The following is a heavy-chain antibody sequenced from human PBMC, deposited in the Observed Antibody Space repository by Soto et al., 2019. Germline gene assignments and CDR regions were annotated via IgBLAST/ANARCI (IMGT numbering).Heavy chain of an antibody. Sequence: QLQLQESGPGLVKPSETLSLTCTVSGGSISSSSYYWGWIRQPPGKGLEWIGSIYYSGSTYYNPSLKSRVTISVDTSKNQFSLKLSSVTAADTAVYYCAGPSYYYDSSGYYHSDYWGQGTLVTVSS. CDR3: AGPSYYYDSSGYYHSDY. V-gene: IGHV4-39*01. J-gene: IGHJ4*02. CDR2: IYYSGST. CDR1: GGSISSSSYY. D-gene: IGHD3-22*01.